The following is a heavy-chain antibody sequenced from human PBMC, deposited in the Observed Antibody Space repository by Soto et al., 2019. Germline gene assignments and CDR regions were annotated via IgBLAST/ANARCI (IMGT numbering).Heavy chain of an antibody. J-gene: IGHJ2*01. CDR2: MHQSGST. CDR1: GGSFGGYY. V-gene: IGHV4-34*01. Sequence: VQLQQWGAGLLKPSETLSLTCAVYGGSFGGYYWSWIRQPPGKGLEWIGEMHQSGSTKYNPSLKSRVTLSLDTSQNQFSLKMSSVTAADTAMYYCARRVVPAALGLWGRGTLVTVSS. D-gene: IGHD2-2*01. CDR3: ARRVVPAALGL.